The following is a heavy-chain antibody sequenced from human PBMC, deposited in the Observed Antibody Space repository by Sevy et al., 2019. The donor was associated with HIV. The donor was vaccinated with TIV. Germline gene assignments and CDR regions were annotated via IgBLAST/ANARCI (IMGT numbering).Heavy chain of an antibody. Sequence: SETLSLTCSISGGSVSSANDYWTWIRQPPGKGLEWIGNIFYFGSTNYSPSLKSRVSISLDISKMQFSLKLTSVTAADTAVYFCARDQYYDILTGLYAMDVWGQGTTVTVSS. CDR3: ARDQYYDILTGLYAMDV. CDR1: GGSVSSANDY. D-gene: IGHD3-9*01. J-gene: IGHJ6*02. CDR2: IFYFGST. V-gene: IGHV4-61*01.